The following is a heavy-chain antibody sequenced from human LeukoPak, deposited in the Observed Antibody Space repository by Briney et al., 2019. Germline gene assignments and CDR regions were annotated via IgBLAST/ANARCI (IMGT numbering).Heavy chain of an antibody. D-gene: IGHD3-10*01. J-gene: IGHJ4*02. Sequence: PGGSLRLSCAASGFTFSSYSMNWVRQAPGKGLEWVSSISSSSSYIYYADSVKGRFTISRDNAKNSLYLQMNSLRAEDTAVYYCARDIEDKDSGSPLPLGYWGQGTLVTVSS. V-gene: IGHV3-21*01. CDR1: GFTFSSYS. CDR3: ARDIEDKDSGSPLPLGY. CDR2: ISSSSSYI.